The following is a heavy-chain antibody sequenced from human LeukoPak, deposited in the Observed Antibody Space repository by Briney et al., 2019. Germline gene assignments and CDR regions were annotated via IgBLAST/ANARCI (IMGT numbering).Heavy chain of an antibody. CDR2: ISGSGGST. Sequence: VGSLRLSCAASGFTFSSYAMSWVRQTPGKGLEWVSDISGSGGSTYYAGSVKGRFTISRDNSKNTLYLQMNSLRAEDTGVYYCAKHDSSDYYYYGMDVWGQGTTVTVSS. V-gene: IGHV3-23*01. CDR1: GFTFSSYA. CDR3: AKHDSSDYYYYGMDV. D-gene: IGHD2-21*02. J-gene: IGHJ6*02.